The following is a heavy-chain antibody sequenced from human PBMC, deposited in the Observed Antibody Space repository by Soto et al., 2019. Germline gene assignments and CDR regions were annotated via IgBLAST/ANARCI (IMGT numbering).Heavy chain of an antibody. CDR1: GFSLDSYA. D-gene: IGHD3-10*01. J-gene: IGHJ1*01. CDR2: VSYDGKNS. CDR3: ARDYGALPCDRIQH. V-gene: IGHV3-30*03. Sequence: VESGGGVVPPGRSLTLSCAASGFSLDSYAMHWVRQAPGKGHEWMAVVSYDGKNSYYPESVKGRFTISKEDPKNTLYLRMGSLTAEDTATYYCARDYGALPCDRIQHWGRGTLVTVSS.